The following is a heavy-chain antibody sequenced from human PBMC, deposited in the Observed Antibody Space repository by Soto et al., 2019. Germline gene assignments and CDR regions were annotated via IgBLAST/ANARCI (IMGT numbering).Heavy chain of an antibody. Sequence: EVQLLDSGGDSVQPGGSLRLSCAASGFAFANYAMTWVRQASGKGLEWVSTIGGGGGRTYYADSVRGRFTISRDNSKNTVYMQMTRLRAEDTAVDFCAKERLARGADYWGQGTLVTVSS. CDR2: IGGGGGRT. V-gene: IGHV3-23*01. CDR1: GFAFANYA. CDR3: AKERLARGADY. J-gene: IGHJ4*02. D-gene: IGHD6-6*01.